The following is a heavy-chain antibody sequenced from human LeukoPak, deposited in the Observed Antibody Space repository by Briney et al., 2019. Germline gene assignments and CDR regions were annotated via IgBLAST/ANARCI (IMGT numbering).Heavy chain of an antibody. CDR2: IWYDGSNK. CDR3: ARSVLTGYGEYYFDY. Sequence: GSLRLSCAASGFTFSSYGMHWVRQAPGKGLEWEAVIWYDGSNKYYADSVKGRFTISRDNSKNTLYLQMNSLRAEDTAVYYCARSVLTGYGEYYFDYWGQGTLVTVSS. D-gene: IGHD3-9*01. CDR1: GFTFSSYG. J-gene: IGHJ4*02. V-gene: IGHV3-33*01.